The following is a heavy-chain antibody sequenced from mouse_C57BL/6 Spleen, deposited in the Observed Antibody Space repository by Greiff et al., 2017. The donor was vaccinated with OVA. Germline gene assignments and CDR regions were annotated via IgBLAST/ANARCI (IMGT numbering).Heavy chain of an antibody. V-gene: IGHV1-55*01. CDR2: IYPGSGST. D-gene: IGHD2-4*01. J-gene: IGHJ4*01. CDR1: GYTFTSYW. Sequence: QVQLQQPGAELVKPGASVKMSCKASGYTFTSYWITWVKQRPGQGLEWIGDIYPGSGSTNYNEKFKSKATLTVDTSSSTAYMQLSSLTSEDSAVYDCAREGLGGSYAMDYWGQGTSVTVSS. CDR3: AREGLGGSYAMDY.